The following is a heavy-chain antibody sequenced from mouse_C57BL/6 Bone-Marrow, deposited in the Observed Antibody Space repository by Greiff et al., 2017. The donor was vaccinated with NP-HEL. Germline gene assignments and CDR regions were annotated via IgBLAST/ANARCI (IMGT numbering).Heavy chain of an antibody. CDR2: INPYNGGT. J-gene: IGHJ2*01. V-gene: IGHV1-19*01. Sequence: VQLKQSGPVLVKPGASVKMSCKASGYTFTDYYMNWVKQSHGKSLEWIGVINPYNGGTSYNQKFKGKATLTVDKSSSTAYMELNSLTSEDSAVYYCARGATMVTDYWGQGTTLTVSS. CDR3: ARGATMVTDY. D-gene: IGHD2-2*01. CDR1: GYTFTDYY.